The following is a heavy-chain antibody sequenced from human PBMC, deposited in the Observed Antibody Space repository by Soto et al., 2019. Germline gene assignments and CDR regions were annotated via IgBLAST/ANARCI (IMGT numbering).Heavy chain of an antibody. CDR3: ARSRIAARAGYYYYYGMDV. CDR1: GYSFTSYW. J-gene: IGHJ6*02. Sequence: RGESLKISCKGSGYSFTSYWISWVRQMPGKGLEWMGRIDPSDSYTNYSPSFQGHVTISADKSISTAYLQWSSLKASDTAMYYCARSRIAARAGYYYYYGMDVWGQGTTVTVSS. CDR2: IDPSDSYT. D-gene: IGHD6-6*01. V-gene: IGHV5-10-1*01.